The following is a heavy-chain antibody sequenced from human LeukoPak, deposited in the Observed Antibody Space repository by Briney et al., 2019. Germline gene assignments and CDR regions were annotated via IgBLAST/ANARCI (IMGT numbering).Heavy chain of an antibody. Sequence: SETLSLTCTVSGGSISNYYWSWIRQPPGKGLEWIGEINHSGSTNYNPSLKSRVTISVDTSKNQFSLKLSSVTAADTAVYYCARGLVRGIMAVGYWGQGTLVTVSS. CDR2: INHSGST. V-gene: IGHV4-34*01. J-gene: IGHJ4*02. CDR1: GGSISNYY. CDR3: ARGLVRGIMAVGY. D-gene: IGHD3-10*01.